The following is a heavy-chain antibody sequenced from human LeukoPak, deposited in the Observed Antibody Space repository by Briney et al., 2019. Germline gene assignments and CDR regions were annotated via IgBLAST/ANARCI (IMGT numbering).Heavy chain of an antibody. CDR3: ARGGTMYYGSGNFDY. Sequence: GGSLRLSCAASGFTFTTYAMSWVRQAPGKGLEWVSAISGSGSSTYYADSVKGRFTISRDNSKNTLNLQMNSLRAEDTAVYYCARGGTMYYGSGNFDYWGQGTLVTVSS. V-gene: IGHV3-23*01. CDR2: ISGSGSST. J-gene: IGHJ4*02. D-gene: IGHD3-10*01. CDR1: GFTFTTYA.